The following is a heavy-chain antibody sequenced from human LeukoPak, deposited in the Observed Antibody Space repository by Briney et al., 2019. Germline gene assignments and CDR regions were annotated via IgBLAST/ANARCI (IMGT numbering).Heavy chain of an antibody. Sequence: ASVKVSCKVSGYTLTELSMHWVRQAPGKGLEWMGGFDPEDGETIYAQKFQGRVTMTEDTSTDTAYMELSRLRSDDTAVYYCARDFRWFGEPNRPRFDPWGQGTLVTVSS. CDR1: GYTLTELS. V-gene: IGHV1-24*01. CDR2: FDPEDGET. J-gene: IGHJ5*02. D-gene: IGHD3-10*01. CDR3: ARDFRWFGEPNRPRFDP.